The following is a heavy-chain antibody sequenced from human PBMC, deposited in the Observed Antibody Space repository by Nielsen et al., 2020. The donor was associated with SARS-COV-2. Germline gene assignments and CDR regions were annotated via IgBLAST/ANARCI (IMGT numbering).Heavy chain of an antibody. D-gene: IGHD3-3*01. CDR1: GYTFRSYG. CDR2: ISGYSGNT. V-gene: IGHV1-18*01. CDR3: ARVPIFGVATIQGMDV. J-gene: IGHJ6*02. Sequence: ASVKVSCKASGYTFRSYGINWVRQAPGQGLEWMGWISGYSGNTNYAQRLQGRVTMTTDTSTSTAYMELRGLRSDDTAVYYCARVPIFGVATIQGMDVWGQGTTVTVSS.